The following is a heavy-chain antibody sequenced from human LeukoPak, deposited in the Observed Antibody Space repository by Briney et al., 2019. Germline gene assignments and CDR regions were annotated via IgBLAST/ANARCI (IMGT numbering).Heavy chain of an antibody. CDR1: GYTFTSYG. Sequence: ASVKVSCKASGYTFTSYGISWVRQAPGQGLEWMGWISAYNGNTNYAQKLQGRVAMTTDTSTSTAYMELRSLRSDDTAVYYCARDQGFGELLGVDYWGQGTLVTVSS. CDR2: ISAYNGNT. CDR3: ARDQGFGELLGVDY. D-gene: IGHD3-10*01. J-gene: IGHJ4*02. V-gene: IGHV1-18*01.